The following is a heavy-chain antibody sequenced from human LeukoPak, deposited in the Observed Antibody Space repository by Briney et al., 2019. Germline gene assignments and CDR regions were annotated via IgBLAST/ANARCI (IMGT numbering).Heavy chain of an antibody. CDR3: ARGGGFGELFD. Sequence: GGSLRLSCAASGFTFSNYGMHWVRRAPGKGLEWVAVIWYDGSNEYYADSVKGRFTISRDNSRNTLYLQMNSLRAEDTAVYYCARGGGFGELFDWGQGTLVTVSS. J-gene: IGHJ4*02. V-gene: IGHV3-33*01. CDR2: IWYDGSNE. CDR1: GFTFSNYG. D-gene: IGHD3-10*01.